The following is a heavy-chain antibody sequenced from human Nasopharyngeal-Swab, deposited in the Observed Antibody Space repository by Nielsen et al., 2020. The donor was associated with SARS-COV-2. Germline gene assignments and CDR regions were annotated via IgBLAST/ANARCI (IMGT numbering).Heavy chain of an antibody. V-gene: IGHV3-30-3*01. CDR2: ISHDGSKK. CDR3: ARDQGSSWYTYYYYYGMDV. J-gene: IGHJ6*02. D-gene: IGHD6-13*01. CDR1: GFTFSSYA. Sequence: GGSLRLSCAAFGFTFSSYAMHWVRQAPGKGLEWVAVISHDGSKKYYADSVKGRFTISRDNSKNTLYLQMNSLRAEDTAVYYCARDQGSSWYTYYYYYGMDVWGQGTTVTVSS.